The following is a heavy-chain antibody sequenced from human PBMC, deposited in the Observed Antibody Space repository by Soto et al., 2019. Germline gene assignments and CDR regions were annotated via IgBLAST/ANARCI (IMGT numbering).Heavy chain of an antibody. J-gene: IGHJ6*02. D-gene: IGHD6-6*01. CDR2: INPYSGAT. V-gene: IGHV1-2*02. CDR3: ARDSLKYTSSSSYFYGMDV. CDR1: GYTFTGYY. Sequence: ASVKVSCKASGYTFTGYYIHWVRQAPGQGLEWMGWINPYSGATNYAQKFQGRVTMTGVTSISTAYMDLSRLRSDDTAVYYCARDSLKYTSSSSYFYGMDVWGHGTTVTV.